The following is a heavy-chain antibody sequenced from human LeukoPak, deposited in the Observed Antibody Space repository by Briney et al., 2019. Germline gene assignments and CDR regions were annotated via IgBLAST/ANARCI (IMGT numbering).Heavy chain of an antibody. V-gene: IGHV4-39*07. CDR2: INHSGST. J-gene: IGHJ4*02. CDR3: ARREVWGSYRYTSGFDY. D-gene: IGHD3-16*02. Sequence: SETLSLTCAVSGSSISTNSYYWGWIRQPPGKGLEWIGEINHSGSTNYNPSLKSRVTISVDTSKNQFSLKLSSVTAADTAVYYCARREVWGSYRYTSGFDYWGQGTLVTVSS. CDR1: GSSISTNSYY.